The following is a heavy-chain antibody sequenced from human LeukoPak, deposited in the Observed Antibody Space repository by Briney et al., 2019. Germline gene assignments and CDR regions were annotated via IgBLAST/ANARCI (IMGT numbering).Heavy chain of an antibody. CDR3: ARVPYYYQSSGYLDY. J-gene: IGHJ4*02. Sequence: ASVKVSYKASGYTFTGYYVHWVRQAPGQGLEWVGCINSNSGGTHYAQNFQGRVTMTRDTSISTAHMELSRLRSDDTAVYYCARVPYYYQSSGYLDYWGQGTLVTVSS. CDR2: INSNSGGT. D-gene: IGHD3-22*01. V-gene: IGHV1-2*02. CDR1: GYTFTGYY.